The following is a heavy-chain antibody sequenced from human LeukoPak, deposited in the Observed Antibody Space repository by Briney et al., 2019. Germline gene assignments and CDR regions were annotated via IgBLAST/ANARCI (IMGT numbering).Heavy chain of an antibody. CDR3: ARENTAMAYFDY. Sequence: GGSLRLSCAASGFTVSSNYMSWVRLAPGKGLEWVSVIYSGGSTYYADSVKGRFTISRDNSKNTLYLQMNSLRAEDTAVYYCARENTAMAYFDYWGQGTLVTVSS. J-gene: IGHJ4*02. D-gene: IGHD5-18*01. V-gene: IGHV3-53*01. CDR1: GFTVSSNY. CDR2: IYSGGST.